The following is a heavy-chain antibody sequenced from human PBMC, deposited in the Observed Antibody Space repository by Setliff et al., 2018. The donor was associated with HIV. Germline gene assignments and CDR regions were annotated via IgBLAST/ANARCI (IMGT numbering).Heavy chain of an antibody. J-gene: IGHJ6*03. CDR2: IHTSGTT. CDR3: ARDRRGYYYGSGSCYMDV. V-gene: IGHV4-4*08. Sequence: PSETLSLTCTVSGDSSSNDYWTWVRQPPGKGLEWIGNIHTSGTTKYNPSLKSRVTISGDTSKNQFSLKLSSVTAADTAVYYCARDRRGYYYGSGSCYMDVWGTGTTVTVSS. CDR1: GDSSSNDY. D-gene: IGHD3-10*01.